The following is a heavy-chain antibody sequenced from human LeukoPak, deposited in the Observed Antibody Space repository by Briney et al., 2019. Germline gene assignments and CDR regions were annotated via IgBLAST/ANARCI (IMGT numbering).Heavy chain of an antibody. J-gene: IGHJ4*02. Sequence: GEALQISCQGSGYSFTSYWIGWGRQVPGKGLEGMGIIYPGDSDTTYSPSFQGQVTISADKSITTAYLQWSSLKPSDTAMYYCARRSGSYANWGQGTLVTVSS. CDR1: GYSFTSYW. CDR2: IYPGDSDT. V-gene: IGHV5-51*01. CDR3: ARRSGSYAN. D-gene: IGHD1-26*01.